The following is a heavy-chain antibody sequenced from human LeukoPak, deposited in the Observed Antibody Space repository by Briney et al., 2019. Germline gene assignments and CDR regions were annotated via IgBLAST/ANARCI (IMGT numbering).Heavy chain of an antibody. CDR2: INSDGSST. Sequence: GGSLRLSCTASGFTFSDYWMHWVRHAPGKGLVWVSRINSDGSSTNYADSVKGRFTISRDNAKNTLYLQMNSLRAEDTAVYYCAREASSSYGYWGRGTLVTVSS. V-gene: IGHV3-74*01. J-gene: IGHJ4*02. CDR1: GFTFSDYW. CDR3: AREASSSYGY. D-gene: IGHD6-6*01.